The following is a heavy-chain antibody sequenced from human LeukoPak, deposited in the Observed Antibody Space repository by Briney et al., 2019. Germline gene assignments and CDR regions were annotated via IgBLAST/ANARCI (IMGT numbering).Heavy chain of an antibody. D-gene: IGHD3-3*01. CDR1: GFTFDDYA. V-gene: IGHV3-43D*03. CDR3: AKASRDFWSGSAFDY. CDR2: ISRDGGST. J-gene: IGHJ4*02. Sequence: PGGSLRLSCAASGFTFDDYAMHWVRQAPGKGLEWVSLISRDGGSTYYADSVKGRFTISRDNSKNSLYLQMNSLRAEDTALYYCAKASRDFWSGSAFDYWGQGTLVTVSS.